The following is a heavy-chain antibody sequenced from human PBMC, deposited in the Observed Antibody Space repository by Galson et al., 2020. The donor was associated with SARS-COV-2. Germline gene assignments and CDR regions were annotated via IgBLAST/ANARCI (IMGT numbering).Heavy chain of an antibody. V-gene: IGHV6-1*01. J-gene: IGHJ6*02. CDR2: TWYRSKWYN. CDR1: GDSVSSNSAA. D-gene: IGHD3-10*01. CDR3: ARATSTNTGRGMDV. Sequence: SQTLSLTCAISGDSVSSNSAAWNRIRQSPSRGLEWLGRTWYRSKWYNDYAVSVKSRITINPDTSKNQVSLQLNSVTPEDTAVYYCARATSTNTGRGMDVWGQGTTVTVSS.